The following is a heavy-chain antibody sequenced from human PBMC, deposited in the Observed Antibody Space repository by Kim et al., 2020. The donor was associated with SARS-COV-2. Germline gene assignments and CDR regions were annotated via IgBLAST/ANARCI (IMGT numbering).Heavy chain of an antibody. Sequence: GGSLRLSCTTSGFTFTGYAMSWVRQAPGKGLEWVSSIDGSHGTTYYVDSVKGRFTISRDNSKNTLYLQMSTLRADDTAVYYCMKGGWGWIWDHWGQGTLVTVAS. D-gene: IGHD2-2*03. CDR1: GFTFTGYA. V-gene: IGHV3-23*01. CDR3: MKGGWGWIWDH. J-gene: IGHJ4*02. CDR2: IDGSHGTT.